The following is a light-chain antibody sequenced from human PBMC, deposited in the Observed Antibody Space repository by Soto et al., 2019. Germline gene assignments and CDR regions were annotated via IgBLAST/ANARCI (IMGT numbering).Light chain of an antibody. J-gene: IGKJ1*01. CDR2: DAS. CDR3: QERTGWPPRT. V-gene: IGKV3-11*01. Sequence: IMLTQSPATLSLSPGERATLPCRASQSVSSYLAWYQQKPGQAPRLLIYDASNRATGIPARFSGSGSGTDFTLTISSLEPEDFAVYYCQERTGWPPRTFGQGTKVDIK. CDR1: QSVSSY.